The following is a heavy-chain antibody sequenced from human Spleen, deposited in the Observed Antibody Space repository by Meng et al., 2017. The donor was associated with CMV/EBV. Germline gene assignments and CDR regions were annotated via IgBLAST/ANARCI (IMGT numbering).Heavy chain of an antibody. D-gene: IGHD5-24*01. CDR1: GHSLSTVGVC. CDR2: IYLDEDK. V-gene: IGHV2-5*02. J-gene: IGHJ4*02. CDR3: AHGRDGYWG. Sequence: QSAWKESVPTLVNPTQPLTLTCVLSGHSLSTVGVCVGWTHQPPGKALEWLALIYLDEDKRSSPSLKSRLTITKDTSKNQVVLTMTNMDPVDTATYYFAHGRDGYWGWGQGTLVTVSS.